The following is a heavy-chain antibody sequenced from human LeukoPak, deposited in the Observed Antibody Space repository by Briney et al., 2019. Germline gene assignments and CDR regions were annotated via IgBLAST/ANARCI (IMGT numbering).Heavy chain of an antibody. CDR2: ITDSSGGST. J-gene: IGHJ4*02. CDR3: AKVPYCINGLCYTRYYFDY. V-gene: IGHV3-23*01. CDR1: RFTFSNYA. Sequence: GGSLRLSCAASRFTFSNYAMSWVRQAPGKGLEWVSTITDSSGGSTYYADSVKGRFTISRDNSKNTLYLQMNSLRAEDTAVYYCAKVPYCINGLCYTRYYFDYWGQGTLVTVSS. D-gene: IGHD2-8*01.